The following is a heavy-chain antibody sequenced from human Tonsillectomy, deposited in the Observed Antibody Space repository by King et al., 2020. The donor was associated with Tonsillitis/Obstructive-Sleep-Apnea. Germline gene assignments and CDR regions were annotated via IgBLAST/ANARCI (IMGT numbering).Heavy chain of an antibody. CDR1: GFSLSSSRVG. J-gene: IGHJ4*02. D-gene: IGHD2-2*01. V-gene: IGHV2-5*02. CDR2: IYWDDDK. Sequence: TLKESGPTLVKPTQTLTLTCTFSGFSLSSSRVGVGWICQPPGRALEWLALIYWDDDKRYSPSLRSRLTITRDTSENQVVLTMTNMDPVDTATYYCAHTSCSTTSCPANYWGQGTLVTVSS. CDR3: AHTSCSTTSCPANY.